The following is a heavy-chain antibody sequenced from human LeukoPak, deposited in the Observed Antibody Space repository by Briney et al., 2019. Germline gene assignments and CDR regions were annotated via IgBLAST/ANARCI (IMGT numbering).Heavy chain of an antibody. J-gene: IGHJ4*02. Sequence: VASVKVSCKASGYTFTSYYMHWVRQAPGQGLEWMGIIYPSLGSTSYAQKFQGRVTMTKDRSTSKVYIELSSLRSEDTAVYYCARLGGQDYGCNYVQPFVHWRQGTLVSDSS. CDR1: GYTFTSYY. CDR3: ARLGGQDYGCNYVQPFVH. CDR2: IYPSLGST. V-gene: IGHV1-46*01. D-gene: IGHD4-23*01.